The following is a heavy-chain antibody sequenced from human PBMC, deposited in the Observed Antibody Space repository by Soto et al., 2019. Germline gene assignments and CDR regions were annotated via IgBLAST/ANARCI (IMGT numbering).Heavy chain of an antibody. CDR1: GGSISSGGYY. CDR3: ASQATGWYPDY. V-gene: IGHV4-31*03. CDR2: IYDDGST. J-gene: IGHJ4*02. D-gene: IGHD6-19*01. Sequence: QVELQESGPGLVNPSQTLSLTCTVSGGSISSGGYYWSWIRQHPGKGLEWIGYIYDDGSTYYNPSLKSRVTISLDTSKNQFSLNLSSVTAADTAVYYCASQATGWYPDYWGQGTLVTVSS.